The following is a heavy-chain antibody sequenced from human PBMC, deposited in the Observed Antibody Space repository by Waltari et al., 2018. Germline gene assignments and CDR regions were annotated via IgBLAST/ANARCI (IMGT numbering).Heavy chain of an antibody. J-gene: IGHJ4*02. CDR2: INDDAKEK. CDR1: GFTFNKYW. V-gene: IGHV3-7*01. Sequence: EVQLVESGGGLVKPGGSLRLSCAASGFTFNKYWMTWVRQAPGKGLEWVANINDDAKEKYHVDSVKGRFTISRDNAKNSLYLQMNSLRAEDTAVYYCASDYSNYGRGSRVYWGQGTLVTVSS. D-gene: IGHD4-4*01. CDR3: ASDYSNYGRGSRVY.